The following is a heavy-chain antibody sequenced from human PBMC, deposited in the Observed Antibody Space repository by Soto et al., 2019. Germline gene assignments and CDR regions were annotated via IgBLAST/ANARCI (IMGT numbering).Heavy chain of an antibody. CDR1: GGSFSGYY. D-gene: IGHD6-13*01. CDR3: ARVVGSSSWYYYYYYMDV. Sequence: SETLSLTCAVYGGSFSGYYWSWIRQPPGKGLEWIGEINHSRSTNYNPSLKSRVTISVDTSKNLFSLKLSSVTAADTAVYYCARVVGSSSWYYYYYYMDVWGKGTTVTVSS. CDR2: INHSRST. J-gene: IGHJ6*03. V-gene: IGHV4-34*01.